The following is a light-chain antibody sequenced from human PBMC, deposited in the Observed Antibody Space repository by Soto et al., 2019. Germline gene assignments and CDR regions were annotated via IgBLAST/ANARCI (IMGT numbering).Light chain of an antibody. CDR1: DVGGKS. Sequence: SYELAQPHSVSVATAQTGPRTCGGDDVGGKSVQWYQQKPGQAPVLVLYDARDRPSGIPERFSGSNSGNTATLTISWVEAGDEADFYCQVWDNTTDPYIFGSGTKGTVL. V-gene: IGLV3-21*01. CDR2: DAR. CDR3: QVWDNTTDPYI. J-gene: IGLJ1*01.